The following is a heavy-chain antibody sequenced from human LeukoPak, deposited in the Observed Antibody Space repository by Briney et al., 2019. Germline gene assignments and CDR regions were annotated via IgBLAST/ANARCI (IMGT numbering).Heavy chain of an antibody. D-gene: IGHD4-17*01. V-gene: IGHV3-11*01. Sequence: GGSLRLSCAASGFTFSDYSMSWIRQAPGKGLEWVSYISSSGSTIYYADSVKGRFTISRDNAKNSLYLQMNSLRAEDTAVYYCARDSGTTSLYDYGDYYYSMDVWGQGTTVTVSS. CDR1: GFTFSDYS. CDR3: ARDSGTTSLYDYGDYYYSMDV. J-gene: IGHJ6*02. CDR2: ISSSGSTI.